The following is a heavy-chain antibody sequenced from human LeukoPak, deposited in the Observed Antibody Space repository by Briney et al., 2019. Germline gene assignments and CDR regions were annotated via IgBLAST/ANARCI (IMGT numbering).Heavy chain of an antibody. D-gene: IGHD3-9*01. CDR1: GFIFTDYW. CDR3: ARETYYDIWSGSGEPWWFDP. J-gene: IGHJ5*02. V-gene: IGHV3-74*01. Sequence: QAGGSLRLSCAASGFIFTDYWMHWVRQGPGKELVWVARISGDGRRTTYADSVKGRFTISRDNAKSTAFLQMKSLRAEDTAVYYCARETYYDIWSGSGEPWWFDPWGQGTLVTVSS. CDR2: ISGDGRRT.